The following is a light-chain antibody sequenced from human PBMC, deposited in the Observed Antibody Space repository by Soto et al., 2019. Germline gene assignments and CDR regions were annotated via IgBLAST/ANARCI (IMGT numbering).Light chain of an antibody. CDR2: AAS. CDR3: QQSYSRVT. V-gene: IGKV1-39*01. Sequence: DIHMTQSPSSLSASVGDGVTITCRASQSISSYVSWYLQKPGKAPKLLIYAASRLQSGVPSRFSGSRSGTDFTLTISGLQPEDFATYYCQQSYSRVTFGQGTKVDIK. CDR1: QSISSY. J-gene: IGKJ1*01.